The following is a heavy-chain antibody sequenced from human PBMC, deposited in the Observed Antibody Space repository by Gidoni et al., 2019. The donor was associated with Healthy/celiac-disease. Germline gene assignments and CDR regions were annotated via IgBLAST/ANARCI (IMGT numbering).Heavy chain of an antibody. V-gene: IGHV4-39*01. D-gene: IGHD3-3*01. Sequence: QLQLQESGPGLVKPSETLSLTCPVSGGSISSSSYYWGWIRQPPGKGLEWIGSIYYSGSTYYNPSLKSRVTISVDTSKNQFSLKLSSVTAADTAVYYCARRGDYDFWSGSFDYWGQGTLVTVSS. J-gene: IGHJ4*02. CDR3: ARRGDYDFWSGSFDY. CDR2: IYYSGST. CDR1: GGSISSSSYY.